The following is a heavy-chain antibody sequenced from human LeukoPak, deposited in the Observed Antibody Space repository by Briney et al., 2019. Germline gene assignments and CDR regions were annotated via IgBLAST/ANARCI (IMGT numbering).Heavy chain of an antibody. CDR1: GYTFTGYY. D-gene: IGHD2-2*01. CDR2: INSHSGGT. Sequence: GASVKVSCKASGYTFTGYYIHWVRQAPGQGLEWMGCINSHSGGTNYAQKFQGGVTMTRDTSITTAYMELSSLRSDDTAVYYCARDVGEYCSSTNCYASHYWGQGTLVTVSS. J-gene: IGHJ4*02. V-gene: IGHV1-2*02. CDR3: ARDVGEYCSSTNCYASHY.